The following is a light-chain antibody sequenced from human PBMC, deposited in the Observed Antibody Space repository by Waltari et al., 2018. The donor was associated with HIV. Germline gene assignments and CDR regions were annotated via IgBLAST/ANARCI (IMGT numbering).Light chain of an antibody. V-gene: IGKV1-33*01. Sequence: DIQLAHSPASLSASGGDRVTIPCQASQDSYNPLNWYQHQPGKAPQFLIYAAVNLKRGVSSRFSGSRSGTDFSFTISGLQPEDFASYFCPQYDNLPTLTFGGGTKVEL. CDR1: QDSYNP. J-gene: IGKJ4*02. CDR2: AAV. CDR3: PQYDNLPTLT.